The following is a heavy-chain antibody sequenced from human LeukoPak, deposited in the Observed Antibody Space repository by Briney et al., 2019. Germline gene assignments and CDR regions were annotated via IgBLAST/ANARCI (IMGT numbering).Heavy chain of an antibody. Sequence: PSETLSLTCTVSGGSISSSSYYWGWIRQPPGKGLEWIGSIYYSGSTYYNPSLKSRVTISVDTSKNQFSLKLSSVTAADAAVYYCARDWCSGGSCYPSGSGPWGQGTLVTVSS. CDR3: ARDWCSGGSCYPSGSGP. V-gene: IGHV4-39*07. J-gene: IGHJ5*02. CDR2: IYYSGST. CDR1: GGSISSSSYY. D-gene: IGHD2-15*01.